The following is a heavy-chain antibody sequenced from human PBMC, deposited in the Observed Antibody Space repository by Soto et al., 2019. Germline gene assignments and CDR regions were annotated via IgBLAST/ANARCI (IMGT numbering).Heavy chain of an antibody. D-gene: IGHD6-6*01. Sequence: SETLSLTCTVSGGSISNSSYYWGWIRQPPGKGLEWIGSIYYSGSTYYNPSLKSRVTISVDTSKNQFSLKLSSVTAADTAVYYCARHVGYSSSSSHWFDPWGQGTLVTVSS. V-gene: IGHV4-39*01. CDR3: ARHVGYSSSSSHWFDP. CDR2: IYYSGST. J-gene: IGHJ5*02. CDR1: GGSISNSSYY.